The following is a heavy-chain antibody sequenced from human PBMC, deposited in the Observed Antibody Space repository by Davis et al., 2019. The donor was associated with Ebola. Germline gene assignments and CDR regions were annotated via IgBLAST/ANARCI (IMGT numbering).Heavy chain of an antibody. D-gene: IGHD6-19*01. Sequence: HSQTLSLTCVISGDSGSTNTAACNWIRQSPSRGLECLGRTYYNSKWYIDYAVSVKSRLIINPDTSKNQFSLQLNSVTPEDTAVYYCARGWLRTSFDCWGQGTLVTVSS. J-gene: IGHJ4*02. CDR2: TYYNSKWYI. CDR1: GDSGSTNTAA. CDR3: ARGWLRTSFDC. V-gene: IGHV6-1*01.